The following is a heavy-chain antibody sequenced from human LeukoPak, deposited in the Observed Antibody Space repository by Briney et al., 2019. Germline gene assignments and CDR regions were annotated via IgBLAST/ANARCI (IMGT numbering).Heavy chain of an antibody. J-gene: IGHJ5*02. CDR1: GGSFSGYY. CDR2: IYTSGST. D-gene: IGHD4-11*01. V-gene: IGHV4-59*10. Sequence: PSETLSLTCAVYGGSFSGYYWSWIRQPAGKGLEWIGRIYTSGSTNYNPSLKSRVTMSVDTSKNQFSLKLSSVTAADTAVYYCVRATVTTSELDLWGQGTLVTVSS. CDR3: VRATVTTSELDL.